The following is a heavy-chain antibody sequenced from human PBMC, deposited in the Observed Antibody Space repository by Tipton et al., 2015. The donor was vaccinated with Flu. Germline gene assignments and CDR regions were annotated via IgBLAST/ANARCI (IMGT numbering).Heavy chain of an antibody. D-gene: IGHD2-8*01. J-gene: IGHJ6*02. CDR1: GFTFSSYA. CDR3: ARDREEIVLMEYAIGYYYYGMDV. V-gene: IGHV3-30-3*01. CDR2: ISYDGSNK. Sequence: SLRLSCAASGFTFSSYAMHWVRQVPGKGLEWAAVISYDGSNKYYADSVKGRFTISRDNSRNTLYLHMNSLRGEDTAVYYCARDREEIVLMEYAIGYYYYGMDVWGQGTTVTVSS.